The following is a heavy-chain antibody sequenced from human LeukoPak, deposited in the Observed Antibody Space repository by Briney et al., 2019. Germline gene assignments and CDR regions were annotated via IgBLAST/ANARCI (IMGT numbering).Heavy chain of an antibody. J-gene: IGHJ6*02. V-gene: IGHV1-69*13. Sequence: SVKVSCKASGGTFSSYAISWVRQAPGQGLEWMGGIIPIFGTANYAQKFQGRVTITAGESTSTAYMELSSLRSEDTAVYYCATGSYYDSSGYYYYGMDVWGQGTTVTVSS. CDR2: IIPIFGTA. D-gene: IGHD3-22*01. CDR3: ATGSYYDSSGYYYYGMDV. CDR1: GGTFSSYA.